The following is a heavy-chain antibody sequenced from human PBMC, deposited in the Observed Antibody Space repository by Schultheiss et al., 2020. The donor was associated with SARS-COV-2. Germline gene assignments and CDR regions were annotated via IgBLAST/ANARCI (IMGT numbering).Heavy chain of an antibody. D-gene: IGHD2-2*01. V-gene: IGHV4-4*02. CDR2: IYHSGST. CDR3: ARDFRCSSTSCSDY. Sequence: SETLSLTCAVSGGSISSSYWWSWVRQPPGKGLEWIGEIYHSGSTNYNPSLKSRVTISVDTSKNQFSLKLSSVTAADTAVYYCARDFRCSSTSCSDYWGQGTLVTVSS. J-gene: IGHJ4*02. CDR1: GGSISSSYW.